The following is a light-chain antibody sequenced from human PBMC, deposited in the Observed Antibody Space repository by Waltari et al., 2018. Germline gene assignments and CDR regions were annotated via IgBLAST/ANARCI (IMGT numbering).Light chain of an antibody. CDR2: GAS. CDR1: QSISSTY. Sequence: ETVLTQSRGTLSLSPGDRATLSCRASQSISSTYLAWYQQKPGQPPRLLIFGASSRATGTPDRFSGSGSGTDFTLTISRLEPEDFAVYYCQQYGTARAFGQGTKVEI. V-gene: IGKV3-20*01. CDR3: QQYGTARA. J-gene: IGKJ1*01.